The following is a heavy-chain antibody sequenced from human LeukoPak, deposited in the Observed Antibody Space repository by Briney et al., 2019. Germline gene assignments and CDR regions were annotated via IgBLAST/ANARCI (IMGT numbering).Heavy chain of an antibody. CDR1: GFTVSNAW. V-gene: IGHV3-15*01. D-gene: IGHD1-26*01. CDR2: IKTKTAGGTT. J-gene: IGHJ4*02. CDR3: TTDLLGGATIY. Sequence: GGSLRLSCAASGFTVSNAWMSWVRQPPGKGLEWIGRIKTKTAGGTTDYPAPVKGEFTISRDDSKNTLYLQTNSLKSEDTAVYYCTTDLLGGATIYWGQGTQVTVSS.